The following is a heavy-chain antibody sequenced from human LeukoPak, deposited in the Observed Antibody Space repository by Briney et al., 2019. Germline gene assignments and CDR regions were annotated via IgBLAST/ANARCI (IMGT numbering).Heavy chain of an antibody. J-gene: IGHJ6*03. CDR2: IIPIFGTA. Sequence: SVKVSCKASGGTFSSYAISWVRQAPGQGLEWMGGIIPIFGTANYAQKFQGRVTITADESTSTAYMELSSLRSEDTAVYYWASLEVVVPAAISYYYYYMDVWGKGSTVTVSS. CDR1: GGTFSSYA. D-gene: IGHD2-2*02. V-gene: IGHV1-69*13. CDR3: ASLEVVVPAAISYYYYYMDV.